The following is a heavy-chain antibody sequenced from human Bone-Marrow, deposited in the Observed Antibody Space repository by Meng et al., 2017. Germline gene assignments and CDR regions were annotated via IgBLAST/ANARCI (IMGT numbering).Heavy chain of an antibody. Sequence: GESLKISCAASGFTFSDYYMSWIRQAPGKGLEWVSYISSSSSYIYYADSVKGRFTISRDNAKNSLYLQMNSLRAEDTAVYYCARDHLRLYCSGGSCYGDKTSYYYYYGMDVWGQGTTVTVSS. CDR2: ISSSSSYI. J-gene: IGHJ6*02. D-gene: IGHD2-15*01. CDR1: GFTFSDYY. V-gene: IGHV3-11*06. CDR3: ARDHLRLYCSGGSCYGDKTSYYYYYGMDV.